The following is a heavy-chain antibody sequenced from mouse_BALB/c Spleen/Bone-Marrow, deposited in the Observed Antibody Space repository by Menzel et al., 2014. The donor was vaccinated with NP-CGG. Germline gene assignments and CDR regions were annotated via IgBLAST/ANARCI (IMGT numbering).Heavy chain of an antibody. CDR2: INPGSGGT. CDR3: ARAIYYGYDDGGPFAY. CDR1: GYAFTNYL. D-gene: IGHD2-2*01. J-gene: IGHJ3*01. V-gene: IGHV1-54*01. Sequence: QVQLQQSGAELVRPGTSVKVSCKASGYAFTNYLIEWVKKRPGQGLEWIGVINPGSGGTTYNEKFKDKATLTADKSSSTAYMQLSSLTFDDSTVYFCARAIYYGYDDGGPFAYWGQGTLVTVSA.